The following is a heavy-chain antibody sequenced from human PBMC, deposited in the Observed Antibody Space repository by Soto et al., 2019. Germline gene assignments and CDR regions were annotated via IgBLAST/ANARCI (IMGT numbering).Heavy chain of an antibody. CDR3: AKDPPSPWTANWVDP. V-gene: IGHV3-23*01. D-gene: IGHD1-1*01. J-gene: IGHJ5*02. Sequence: EEQVSESGGALVQPGGSLRLSCAASGFNFNTFAMSWIRQAPGKGLEWVSHISSSGGSRDYADSVRGRFTISRDNSNKVLVLQMNSLRADDTATYYCAKDPPSPWTANWVDPWGKGTLVTVSS. CDR1: GFNFNTFA. CDR2: ISSSGGSR.